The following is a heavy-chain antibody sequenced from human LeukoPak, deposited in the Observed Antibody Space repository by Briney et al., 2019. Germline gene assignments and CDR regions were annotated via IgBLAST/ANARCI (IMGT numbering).Heavy chain of an antibody. D-gene: IGHD3-22*01. CDR2: IRGTGSST. V-gene: IGHV3-23*01. CDR3: TKEYDSGYLSQGRGYFDY. CDR1: GFTFSSYA. J-gene: IGHJ4*02. Sequence: GGSLRLSCGASGFTFSSYAMAWVRQAPGKGLEWVSAIRGTGSSTYYADSVKGRFTISRDNSKSTLYLQMNSLRAEDTAIYFCTKEYDSGYLSQGRGYFDYWGQGTLVTVSS.